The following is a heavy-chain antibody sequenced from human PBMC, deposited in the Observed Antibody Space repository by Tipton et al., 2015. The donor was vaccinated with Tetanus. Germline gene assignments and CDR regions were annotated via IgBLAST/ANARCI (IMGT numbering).Heavy chain of an antibody. CDR2: IFPQFGTS. CDR1: GGTFSTYA. J-gene: IGHJ4*02. V-gene: IGHV1-69*06. CDR3: ARGMDYDSSGIDDF. D-gene: IGHD3-22*01. Sequence: QSGPEVKKPGSSVRVSCKTSGGTFSTYAISWVRQAPGQGPEWMGGIFPQFGTSNYAPNFQGRVTMTADTSTGTVYMDLRGLRSDDTAVYYCARGMDYDSSGIDDFWGQGTLVTVSS.